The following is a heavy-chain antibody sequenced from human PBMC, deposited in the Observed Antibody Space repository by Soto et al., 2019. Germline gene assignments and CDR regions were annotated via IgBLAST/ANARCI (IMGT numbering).Heavy chain of an antibody. J-gene: IGHJ4*02. CDR3: ARDVREYDYGDDSGSRRFDY. CDR1: GFTFSDYY. V-gene: IGHV3-11*06. D-gene: IGHD4-17*01. Sequence: QVQLVESGGGLVKPGGSLRLSCAASGFTFSDYYMSWIRQAPGKGLEWVSNISSSSSYTNYADSVKGRFTISRDNAKNSLYLQMNGLRAEDTAVYYCARDVREYDYGDDSGSRRFDYWGQGTLVTVCS. CDR2: ISSSSSYT.